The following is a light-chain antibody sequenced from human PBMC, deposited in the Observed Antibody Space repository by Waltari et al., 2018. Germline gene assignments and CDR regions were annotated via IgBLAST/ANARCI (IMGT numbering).Light chain of an antibody. CDR2: NAS. V-gene: IGKV1-5*03. CDR1: QTISIY. Sequence: CRASQTISIYLAWYQQKPGKAPNLLIYNASTLESGVPSRFSGSGSGTEFTLTISSLQPDDFATYYCQQYHSYSPYTFGQGTKLDIK. J-gene: IGKJ2*01. CDR3: QQYHSYSPYT.